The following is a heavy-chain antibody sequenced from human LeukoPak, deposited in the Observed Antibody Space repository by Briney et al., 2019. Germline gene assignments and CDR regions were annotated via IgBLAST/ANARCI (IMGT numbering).Heavy chain of an antibody. CDR3: ARYYSGWYYFDY. CDR2: IIPIFGTA. V-gene: IGHV1-69*13. CDR1: GGTFSSYG. Sequence: SVKVSCKASGGTFSSYGISWVRQAPGQGLEWMGGIIPIFGTANYAQKFQGRVTITADESTSTAYMELSSLRSEDTAVYYCARYYSGWYYFDYWGQGTLVTVSS. J-gene: IGHJ4*02. D-gene: IGHD6-19*01.